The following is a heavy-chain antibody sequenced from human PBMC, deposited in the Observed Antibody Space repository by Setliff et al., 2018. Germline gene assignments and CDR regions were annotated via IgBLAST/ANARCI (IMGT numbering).Heavy chain of an antibody. J-gene: IGHJ4*02. Sequence: GGSLRLSCAASGFTFSIYSMNWLRQAPGKGLEWVSYISSGSISTTHYADSVRGRFTVSRDNAKNTLYLEMNNLRAEDSAVYYCARRGTTAFDFWGLGTLVTVSS. CDR3: ARRGTTAFDF. V-gene: IGHV3-48*01. CDR2: ISSGSISTT. D-gene: IGHD4-4*01. CDR1: GFTFSIYS.